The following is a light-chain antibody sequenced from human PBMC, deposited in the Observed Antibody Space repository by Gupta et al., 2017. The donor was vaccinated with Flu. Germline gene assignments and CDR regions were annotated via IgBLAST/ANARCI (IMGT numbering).Light chain of an antibody. CDR3: GTWDSSQSAL. CDR2: DNA. V-gene: IGLV1-51*02. Sequence: GSSSNIAYNSVSWYQQHPRTAPKLLIYDNAKRPSGVPDRFSGSKSGTSATLGITGLQTGDEADYYCGTWDSSQSALFGGGTKLTVL. J-gene: IGLJ3*02. CDR1: SSNIAYNS.